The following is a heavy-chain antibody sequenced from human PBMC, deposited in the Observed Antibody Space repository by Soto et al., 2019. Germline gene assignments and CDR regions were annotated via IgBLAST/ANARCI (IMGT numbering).Heavy chain of an antibody. J-gene: IGHJ3*02. Sequence: ASVKVSCKASGYIFTNYGISWVRQAPGQGLEWMVWISAYNGYTNYAQKFQGRVTMTTDTSTSTAYMELRSLRSDDTAVYYCARGRPIFGVLSAFDIWGQGTMVTVSS. CDR1: GYIFTNYG. CDR2: ISAYNGYT. V-gene: IGHV1-18*01. CDR3: ARGRPIFGVLSAFDI. D-gene: IGHD3-3*01.